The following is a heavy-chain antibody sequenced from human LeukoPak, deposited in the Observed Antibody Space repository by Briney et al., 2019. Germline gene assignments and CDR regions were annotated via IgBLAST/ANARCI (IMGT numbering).Heavy chain of an antibody. J-gene: IGHJ4*02. CDR1: GDSVSSSSAA. CDR3: ARGITGRNDY. V-gene: IGHV6-1*01. CDR2: TYYRSKWYN. D-gene: IGHD1-26*01. Sequence: SQTLSLTCAISGDSVSSSSAAWNWVRQSPSRGLEWLGRTYYRSKWYNEYADSVKSRITINPDTSKNQFSLHLNSVTPEDTAVYYCARGITGRNDYWGQGTLVTVSS.